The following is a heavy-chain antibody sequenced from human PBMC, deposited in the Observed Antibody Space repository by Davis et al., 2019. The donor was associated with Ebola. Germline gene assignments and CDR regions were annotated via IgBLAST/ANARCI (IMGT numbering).Heavy chain of an antibody. J-gene: IGHJ4*02. CDR3: ARVWARGVVIPPGFDY. V-gene: IGHV3-48*02. Sequence: GSLRLSCAASGFTFSSYSMNWVRQAPGMGLEWVSYISSSSSTIYYADSVKGRFTISRDNAKNSLYLQMNSLRDEDTAVYYCARVWARGVVIPPGFDYWGQGTLVTVSS. D-gene: IGHD3-22*01. CDR1: GFTFSSYS. CDR2: ISSSSSTI.